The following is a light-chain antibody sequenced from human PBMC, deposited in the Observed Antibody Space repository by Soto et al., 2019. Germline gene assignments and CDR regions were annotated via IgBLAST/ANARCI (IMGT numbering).Light chain of an antibody. J-gene: IGKJ1*01. CDR1: QSVSSSH. CDR3: QQYGTSAGT. Sequence: EIVLTQSPGTLSFSPGERATLSCRASQSVSSSHLAWYQQSPGQAPRLLIYGATSRATGIPDRFSGSGSGTDFTLTISRLEPEDFAVYYCQQYGTSAGTFGQGTKVDIK. V-gene: IGKV3-20*01. CDR2: GAT.